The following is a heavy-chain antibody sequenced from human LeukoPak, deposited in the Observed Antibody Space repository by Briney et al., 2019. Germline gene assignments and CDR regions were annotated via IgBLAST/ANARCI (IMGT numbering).Heavy chain of an antibody. CDR3: ARAVAAAGYFDY. D-gene: IGHD6-13*01. CDR2: IIPIFGTA. V-gene: IGHV1-69*05. Sequence: SVKVSCKASGGTFSSYAISWVRQAPGQGLEWMGGIIPIFGTANYAQKFQGRVTITTDESTSTAYMELSSLRSEDTAVYYCARAVAAAGYFDYWGQGTLVTVSS. CDR1: GGTFSSYA. J-gene: IGHJ4*02.